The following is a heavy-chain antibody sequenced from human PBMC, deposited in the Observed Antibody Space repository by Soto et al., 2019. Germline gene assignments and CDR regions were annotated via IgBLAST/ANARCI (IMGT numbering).Heavy chain of an antibody. CDR1: GGSISSSSYY. Sequence: QLQLQESGPGLVKPSETLSLTCTVSGGSISSSSYYWGWIRQPPGKGLEWIGSIYYSGSSYYNPSLKSRVTISVDTSKNQSSLKLSSVTAADTALYYCARAAAGRFDPWGQGTLVTVSS. D-gene: IGHD6-13*01. J-gene: IGHJ5*02. V-gene: IGHV4-39*01. CDR3: ARAAAGRFDP. CDR2: IYYSGSS.